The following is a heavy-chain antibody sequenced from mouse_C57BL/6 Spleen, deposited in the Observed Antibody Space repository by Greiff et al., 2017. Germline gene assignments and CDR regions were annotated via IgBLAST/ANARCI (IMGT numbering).Heavy chain of an antibody. V-gene: IGHV1-18*01. Sequence: EVKLMESGPELVKPGASVKIPCKASGYTFTDYNMDWVKQSHGKSLEWIGDINPNNGGTIYNQKFKGKATLTVDKSSSTAYMELRSLTSEDTAVYYSARSYYDYDGYFDVWGTGTTVTVSS. CDR2: INPNNGGT. CDR3: ARSYYDYDGYFDV. CDR1: GYTFTDYN. J-gene: IGHJ1*03. D-gene: IGHD2-4*01.